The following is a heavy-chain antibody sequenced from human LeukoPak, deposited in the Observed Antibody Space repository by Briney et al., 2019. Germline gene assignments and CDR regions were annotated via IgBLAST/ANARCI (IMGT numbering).Heavy chain of an antibody. CDR1: GFTFSSFW. D-gene: IGHD1-26*01. Sequence: GGSLRLSCAVTGFTFSSFWLSWVRQASGKGPEWVANIKQDGSEKYYVDSVNVRFTISRDNVKNSLYLQMNSLRAEDTAVYYCARSTIRVGALDYWGQGTLVTVSS. CDR2: IKQDGSEK. CDR3: ARSTIRVGALDY. J-gene: IGHJ4*02. V-gene: IGHV3-7*01.